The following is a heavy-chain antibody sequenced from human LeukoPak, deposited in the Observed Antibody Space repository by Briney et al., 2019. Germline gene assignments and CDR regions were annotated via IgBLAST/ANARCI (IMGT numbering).Heavy chain of an antibody. CDR3: ARDRGPQSYYYYGMDV. D-gene: IGHD3-10*01. Sequence: GGSLRLSCAASGFTFSSYWMTWVRQAPGKGLEWVANIKQDESEKYYVDSVKGRFTISRDNAKNSLYLQLNSLRVEDTAVYYCARDRGPQSYYYYGMDVWGQGTTVTVSS. CDR1: GFTFSSYW. J-gene: IGHJ6*02. CDR2: IKQDESEK. V-gene: IGHV3-7*01.